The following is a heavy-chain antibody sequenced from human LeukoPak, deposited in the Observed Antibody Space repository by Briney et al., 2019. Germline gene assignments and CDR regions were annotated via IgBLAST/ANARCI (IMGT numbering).Heavy chain of an antibody. D-gene: IGHD2-15*01. Sequence: GGSLRLSCAASGFTFSNAWMSWVRQAPGKGLEWVGRIKSKTDGGTTDYAAPVKGRFTISRDDSKNTLYLQMNSLKTEDTAVYYCTTKGAVVAATGTFDYWGQGTLVTVSS. J-gene: IGHJ4*02. V-gene: IGHV3-15*01. CDR3: TTKGAVVAATGTFDY. CDR2: IKSKTDGGTT. CDR1: GFTFSNAW.